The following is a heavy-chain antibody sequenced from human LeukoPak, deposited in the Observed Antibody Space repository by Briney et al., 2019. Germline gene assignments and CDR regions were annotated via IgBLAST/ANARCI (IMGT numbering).Heavy chain of an antibody. Sequence: ASVKVSCKASGYTFTSYYMHWVRQAPGQGLEWMGIINPSGGSTSYAQKFQGRVTMTRDTSTSTVYMELSRLRSEDTAVYYCARQSVTTVVTGGMDVWGQGTTVTVSS. V-gene: IGHV1-46*01. D-gene: IGHD4-17*01. CDR2: INPSGGST. CDR1: GYTFTSYY. J-gene: IGHJ6*02. CDR3: ARQSVTTVVTGGMDV.